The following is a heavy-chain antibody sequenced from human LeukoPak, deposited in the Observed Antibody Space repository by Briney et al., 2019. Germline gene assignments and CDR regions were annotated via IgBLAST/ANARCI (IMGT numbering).Heavy chain of an antibody. Sequence: SETLSLTCAVYGGSFSGYYWSWIRQPPGKGLEWIGEINHSGSTNYNPSLKSRVTISVDTSKNQFSLKLSSVTAADTAVYYCARRGNTVTTPFDYWGQGTLVTVSS. V-gene: IGHV4-34*01. CDR2: INHSGST. D-gene: IGHD4-17*01. J-gene: IGHJ4*02. CDR1: GGSFSGYY. CDR3: ARRGNTVTTPFDY.